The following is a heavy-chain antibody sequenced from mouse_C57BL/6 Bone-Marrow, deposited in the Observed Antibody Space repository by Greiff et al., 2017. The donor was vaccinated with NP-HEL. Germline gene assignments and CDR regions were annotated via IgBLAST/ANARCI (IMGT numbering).Heavy chain of an antibody. D-gene: IGHD1-1*01. V-gene: IGHV1-81*01. CDR3: ARWGYYGTRFAY. CDR2: IYPRSGNT. J-gene: IGHJ3*01. Sequence: VKLMESGAELARPGASVKLSCKASGYTFTSYGISWVKQRTGQGLEWIGEIYPRSGNTYYNEKFKGEATLTADKSSSTAYLELRSLTSEDSAVYFCARWGYYGTRFAYWGQGTLVTVSA. CDR1: GYTFTSYG.